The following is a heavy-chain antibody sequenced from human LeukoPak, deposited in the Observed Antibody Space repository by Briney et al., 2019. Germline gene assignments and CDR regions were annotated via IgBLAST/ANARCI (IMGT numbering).Heavy chain of an antibody. CDR1: GGTFSSYA. CDR2: IIPILGTA. CDR3: ARGYGGNSGDYFDY. Sequence: GASVKVSCKASGGTFSSYAISWVRQAPGQGLEWMGGIIPILGTANYAQKFQGRVTITTDESTSTAYMELSSLRSEDTAVYYCARGYGGNSGDYFDYWGQGTLVTVSS. J-gene: IGHJ4*02. D-gene: IGHD4-23*01. V-gene: IGHV1-69*05.